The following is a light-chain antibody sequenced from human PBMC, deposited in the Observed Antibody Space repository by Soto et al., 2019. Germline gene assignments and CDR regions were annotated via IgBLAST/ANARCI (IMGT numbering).Light chain of an antibody. CDR2: GAS. CDR1: QGINIW. CDR3: QQANTFPVT. J-gene: IGKJ5*01. V-gene: IGKV1D-12*01. Sequence: DIHMTQSPSSVSASFGDRVTITLRASQGINIWLAWYQQKPGKAPKLLISGASSLESGVPSRFSGSGSGTDFTLTINSLQPEDFATYYCQQANTFPVTFGQGTRLEIK.